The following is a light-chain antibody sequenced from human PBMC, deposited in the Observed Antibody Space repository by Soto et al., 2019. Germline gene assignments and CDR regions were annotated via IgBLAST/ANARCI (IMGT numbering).Light chain of an antibody. Sequence: QSVLTQPPSASGSPGQSITISCTGTSSDVGGYNYVSWYQQHPGKAPKLMIYEVSNRPSGVSNRFSGPKSGNTASLTISGVPGDDEADYYCSSYTRRSTDNYVFGTGTKVTVL. V-gene: IGLV2-14*01. CDR1: SSDVGGYNY. CDR2: EVS. CDR3: SSYTRRSTDNYV. J-gene: IGLJ1*01.